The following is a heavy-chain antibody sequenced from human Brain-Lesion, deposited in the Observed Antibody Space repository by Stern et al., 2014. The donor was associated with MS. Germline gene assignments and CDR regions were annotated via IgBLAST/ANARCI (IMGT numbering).Heavy chain of an antibody. Sequence: DQLLESGAEVKKPGASVKVSCKTSGYIFTGYYINWVRQAPGQGLEWMARINPKTGGPKYAQKFQGRVTMSRDTSISTAYVELSSLTSDDTAVYYCARDQRGITIFGVVTDYYYLGMDVWGQGTTVTVSS. J-gene: IGHJ6*02. V-gene: IGHV1-2*02. CDR2: INPKTGGP. CDR1: GYIFTGYY. D-gene: IGHD3-3*01. CDR3: ARDQRGITIFGVVTDYYYLGMDV.